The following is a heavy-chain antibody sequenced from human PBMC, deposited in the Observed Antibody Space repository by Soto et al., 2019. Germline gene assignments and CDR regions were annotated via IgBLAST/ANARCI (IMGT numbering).Heavy chain of an antibody. D-gene: IGHD3-22*01. J-gene: IGHJ4*02. Sequence: ASVKVSCKASGGTFSSYAISWVRQAPGQGLEWMGGIIPIFGTANYAQKFQGRVTITADESTSTAYMELSSLRSEDTAVYYCARGGYYDSSGYSFFEYWGQGTLVTVSS. CDR1: GGTFSSYA. CDR2: IIPIFGTA. CDR3: ARGGYYDSSGYSFFEY. V-gene: IGHV1-69*13.